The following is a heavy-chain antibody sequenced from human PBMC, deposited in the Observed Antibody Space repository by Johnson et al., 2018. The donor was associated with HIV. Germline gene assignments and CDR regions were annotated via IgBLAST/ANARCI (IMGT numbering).Heavy chain of an antibody. CDR2: ISGSGGST. CDR3: ARENGGGAFDI. CDR1: GLSFSNHA. D-gene: IGHD3-10*01. J-gene: IGHJ3*02. Sequence: VQLVESGGGVVQPGRSLRLSCVVSGLSFSNHAIYWVRQAPGKGLEWVSAISGSGGSTYYADSVKGRFTISRDNSKNTLYLQMNSLRAEDTAVYYCARENGGGAFDIWGQGTMVTISS. V-gene: IGHV3-23*04.